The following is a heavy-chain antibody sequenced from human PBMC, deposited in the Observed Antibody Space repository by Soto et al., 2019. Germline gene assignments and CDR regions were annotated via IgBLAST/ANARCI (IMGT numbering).Heavy chain of an antibody. CDR2: ISDTGGNT. CDR3: ARDPPIPTLTIPRFYYYVMDV. Sequence: GGALRLSCTASGVTFSSYAMSWVRQAPGKGLEWVSSISDTGGNTYYADSVKGRFTISRDNSKNTLYLQMNSLRAEDTAVYYCARDPPIPTLTIPRFYYYVMDVWGQGTTVTVSS. D-gene: IGHD2-21*01. CDR1: GVTFSSYA. J-gene: IGHJ6*02. V-gene: IGHV3-23*01.